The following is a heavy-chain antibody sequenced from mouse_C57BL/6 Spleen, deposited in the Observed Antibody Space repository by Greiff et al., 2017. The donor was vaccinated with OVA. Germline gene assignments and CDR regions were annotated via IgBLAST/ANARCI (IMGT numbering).Heavy chain of an antibody. Sequence: QVQLKQSGAELARPGASVKMSCKASGYTFTSYTMHWVKQRPGQGLEWIGYINPSSGYTKYNQKFKDKATLTADKSSSTAYMQLSSLTSEDSAVYYCARGDYGNSYYAMDYWGQGTSVTVSS. J-gene: IGHJ4*01. V-gene: IGHV1-4*01. CDR2: INPSSGYT. CDR1: GYTFTSYT. CDR3: ARGDYGNSYYAMDY. D-gene: IGHD2-1*01.